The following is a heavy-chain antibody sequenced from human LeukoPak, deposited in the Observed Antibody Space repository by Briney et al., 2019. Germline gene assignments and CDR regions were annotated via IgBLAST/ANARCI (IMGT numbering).Heavy chain of an antibody. V-gene: IGHV3-30*18. J-gene: IGHJ4*02. CDR2: ISYDGSNK. Sequence: GGSLRLSCAASGFTFSSYGMHWVRQAPGKGLEWVAVISYDGSNKHYADSVKGRFTISRDNSKNTLYLQMNSLRAEDTAVYYCANGGDIVVQGYWGQGTLVTVSS. CDR3: ANGGDIVVQGY. CDR1: GFTFSSYG. D-gene: IGHD2-15*01.